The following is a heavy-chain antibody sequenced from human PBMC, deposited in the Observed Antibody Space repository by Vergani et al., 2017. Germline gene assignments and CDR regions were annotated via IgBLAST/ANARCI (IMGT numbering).Heavy chain of an antibody. D-gene: IGHD5-18*01. J-gene: IGHJ4*02. CDR1: GYTFTKFG. V-gene: IGHV1-18*01. CDR2: ISAYNANT. CDR3: ARGGGQTALDL. Sequence: QVQLVQSGAEVKKPGASVKVSCKASGYTFTKFGITWVRQAPGQGLQWMGWISAYNANTNFAQKLQGRVFMTTDTSTRTAYMELWSLRSDDTAVYYCARGGGQTALDLWGQGTLVTVSS.